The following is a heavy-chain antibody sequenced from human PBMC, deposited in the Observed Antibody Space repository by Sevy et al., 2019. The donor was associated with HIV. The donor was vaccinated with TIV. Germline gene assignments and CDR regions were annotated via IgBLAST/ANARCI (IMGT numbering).Heavy chain of an antibody. D-gene: IGHD6-19*01. V-gene: IGHV6-1*01. CDR3: ARDRGGSGWYPYYYYGMDV. CDR2: TYYRSKWYN. Sequence: SQTLSLTCAISGDRVSSNSAAWNCIRQSPSRGLEWLGRTYYRSKWYNDYAVSVKSRITINPDTSKNQFSLQLNSVTPEDTAVYYCARDRGGSGWYPYYYYGMDVWGQGTTVTVSS. J-gene: IGHJ6*02. CDR1: GDRVSSNSAA.